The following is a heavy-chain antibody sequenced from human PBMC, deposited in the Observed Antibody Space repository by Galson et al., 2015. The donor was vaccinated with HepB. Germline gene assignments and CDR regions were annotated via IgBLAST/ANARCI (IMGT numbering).Heavy chain of an antibody. CDR3: ARADDFWSGYRDAGTSRWFDC. J-gene: IGHJ5*01. V-gene: IGHV1-69*10. D-gene: IGHD3-3*01. Sequence: SVKVSCKASGDSFSIYAMSWVRQAPGQGLEWMGGISPILGIPNYAQKFQDRVTITADKSTGTAFMELSSLRSEDTAVYYCARADDFWSGYRDAGTSRWFDCWRQGTLVIVSS. CDR1: GDSFSIYA. CDR2: ISPILGIP.